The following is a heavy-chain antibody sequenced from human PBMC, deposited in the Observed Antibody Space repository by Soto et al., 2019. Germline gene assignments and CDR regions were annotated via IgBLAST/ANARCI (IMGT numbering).Heavy chain of an antibody. J-gene: IGHJ4*02. Sequence: EVQLVESGGGLVQPGGSLRLSCAASGFTFSSYSMNWVRQAPGKGLEWVSYIRSSSSTIYYAASVKGRVTISRDNAKNSLYLQMNSLSDEDTAVYYCAGRSIAAPFDYWGQGTLVTVSS. V-gene: IGHV3-48*02. CDR2: IRSSSSTI. CDR1: GFTFSSYS. D-gene: IGHD6-6*01. CDR3: AGRSIAAPFDY.